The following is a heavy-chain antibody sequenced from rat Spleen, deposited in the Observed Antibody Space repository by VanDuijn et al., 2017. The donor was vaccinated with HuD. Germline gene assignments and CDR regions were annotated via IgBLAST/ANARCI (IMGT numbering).Heavy chain of an antibody. V-gene: IGHV2-1*01. CDR3: TRSYGGYTQHWFAY. CDR2: IWNDGST. J-gene: IGHJ3*01. CDR1: GYSITSSYR. Sequence: VQLQESGPGLVKPSQSLSLTCSVSGYSITSSYRWNWIRMFPGNKLEWMGGIWNDGSTDYNSALKSRLSISRDTSKSQVFLKMNSLQTDDTAIYFCTRSYGGYTQHWFAYWGQGTLVTVSS. D-gene: IGHD1-11*01.